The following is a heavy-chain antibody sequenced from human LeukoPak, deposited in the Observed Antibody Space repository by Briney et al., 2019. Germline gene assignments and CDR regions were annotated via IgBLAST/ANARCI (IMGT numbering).Heavy chain of an antibody. V-gene: IGHV4-34*01. CDR2: INHSGST. CDR1: GGSFSGYY. CDR3: ARAEVDY. J-gene: IGHJ4*02. Sequence: PSETLSLTCAVYGGSFSGYYWSWIRQPPGKGLEWIGEINHSGSTNYNPSLKSRVTISVDTSKNQFSLKLSSVTAADTAVYYCARAEVDYWGQGTLVTVSS.